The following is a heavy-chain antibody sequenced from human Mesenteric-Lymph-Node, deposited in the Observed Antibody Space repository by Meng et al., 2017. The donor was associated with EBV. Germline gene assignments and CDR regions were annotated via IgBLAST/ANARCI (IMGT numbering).Heavy chain of an antibody. V-gene: IGHV2-5*02. CDR2: VYWDDDK. CDR3: ARSGGYGTPLDY. D-gene: IGHD6-25*01. Sequence: QITLKESGPPLVKPTQTLTLTCTFSGLSLSTYGLTVNWIRQPPGGALEWLALVYWDDDKGYSPSLRSRLTITGDTSKNQVVLTMTNMDPVDTGTYFCARSGGYGTPLDYWGQGTLVTVSS. CDR1: GLSLSTYGLT. J-gene: IGHJ4*02.